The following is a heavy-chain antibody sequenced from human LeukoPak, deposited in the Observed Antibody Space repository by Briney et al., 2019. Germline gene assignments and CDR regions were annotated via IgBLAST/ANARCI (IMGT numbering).Heavy chain of an antibody. V-gene: IGHV4-59*02. CDR3: ARFTVIDIPYTGAFDI. Sequence: SETLSLTCSVSGGSVTNYSWSWIRQPPGKGLEWIGYIYSSGNTNYNPPLKSRGTISVDTSKNLFSLKLTSVTVPDTAVYFCARFTVIDIPYTGAFDIWGQGTRVIVSS. D-gene: IGHD3-22*01. CDR1: GGSVTNYS. CDR2: IYSSGNT. J-gene: IGHJ3*02.